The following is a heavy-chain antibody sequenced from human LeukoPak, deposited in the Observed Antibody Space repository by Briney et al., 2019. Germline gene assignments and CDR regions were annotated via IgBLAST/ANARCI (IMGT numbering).Heavy chain of an antibody. CDR3: ARGRPSIVMITFGGVIPFDY. CDR2: IYYSGNT. D-gene: IGHD3-16*02. J-gene: IGHJ4*02. V-gene: IGHV4-39*02. Sequence: SETLSLTCTVSGASISSSSSSHWGWIRQPPGKGLEWIGNIYYSGNTYYNPSLKSRVTMSVDTSQNLFSLKLTSVTAADTAVYYCARGRPSIVMITFGGVIPFDYWGQGTLVTVSS. CDR1: GASISSSSSSH.